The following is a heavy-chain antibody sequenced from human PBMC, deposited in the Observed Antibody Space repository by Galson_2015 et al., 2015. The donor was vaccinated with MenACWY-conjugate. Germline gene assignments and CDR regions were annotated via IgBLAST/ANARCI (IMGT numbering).Heavy chain of an antibody. D-gene: IGHD1-1*01. CDR1: GDSVSSNSAA. V-gene: IGHV6-1*01. CDR3: ARSEASTIDY. CDR2: TYYRSKWFN. Sequence: CAISGDSVSSNSAAWNRIRQSPSRGLEWLGRTYYRSKWFNHYAVSVKSRITINPDTSKNQFSLQLNSVTPEDTAVYYCARSEASTIDYWGRGTLVTVSS. J-gene: IGHJ4*02.